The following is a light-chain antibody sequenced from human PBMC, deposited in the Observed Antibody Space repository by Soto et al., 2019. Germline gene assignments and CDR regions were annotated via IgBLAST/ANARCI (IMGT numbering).Light chain of an antibody. CDR2: GAS. Sequence: PGERATLSCRASQSVSSSYLAWYQQKPGQAPRLLIYGASSRATGIPDRFSGSGSGTDFTLTISRLEPEDFAEYYCQQYGSSPPWTFGQGTKVEIK. CDR3: QQYGSSPPWT. J-gene: IGKJ1*01. CDR1: QSVSSSY. V-gene: IGKV3-20*01.